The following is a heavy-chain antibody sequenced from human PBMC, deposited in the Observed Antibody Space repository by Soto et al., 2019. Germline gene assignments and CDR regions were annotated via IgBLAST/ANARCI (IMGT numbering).Heavy chain of an antibody. V-gene: IGHV3-30-3*01. CDR2: ISYDGSNK. CDR1: GFTFSSYA. Sequence: QVQLVGSGGGVVQPGRSLRLSCAASGFTFSSYAMHWVRQAPGKGLEWVAVISYDGSNKYYADSVKGRFTISRDNSTITLYLEMNSLRADDTAVYYCARLGNTYYYGSGIFRNWFDPWGQGTLVTVSS. CDR3: ARLGNTYYYGSGIFRNWFDP. D-gene: IGHD3-10*01. J-gene: IGHJ5*02.